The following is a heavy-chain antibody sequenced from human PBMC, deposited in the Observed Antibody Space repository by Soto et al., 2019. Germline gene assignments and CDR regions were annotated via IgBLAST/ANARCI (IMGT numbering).Heavy chain of an antibody. CDR2: ISGSGGST. V-gene: IGHV3-23*01. Sequence: LRLSFAASGFTFISYAMSWVRQAPGKGLEWVSAISGSGGSTYYADSVKGRFTISRDNSKNTLYLQMNSLRAEDTAVYYCAKERGDIVATIWHRVMTTVTTSFLKNRLSTKIDYWGQGTLVTVSS. CDR1: GFTFISYA. CDR3: AKERGDIVATIWHRVMTTVTTSFLKNRLSTKIDY. J-gene: IGHJ4*02. D-gene: IGHD5-12*01.